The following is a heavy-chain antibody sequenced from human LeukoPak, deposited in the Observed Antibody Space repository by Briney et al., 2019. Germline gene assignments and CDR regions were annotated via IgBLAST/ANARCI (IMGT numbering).Heavy chain of an antibody. CDR1: GYTFTSYD. CDR2: MNPNSGNT. Sequence: ASVKVSRKASGYTFTSYDINWVRQATGQGLEWMGWMNPNSGNTGYAQKFQGRVTMTRNTSISTAYMELSSLRSEDTAVYYCASVSREGFYFDYWGQGTLVTVSS. D-gene: IGHD1-26*01. CDR3: ASVSREGFYFDY. V-gene: IGHV1-8*01. J-gene: IGHJ4*02.